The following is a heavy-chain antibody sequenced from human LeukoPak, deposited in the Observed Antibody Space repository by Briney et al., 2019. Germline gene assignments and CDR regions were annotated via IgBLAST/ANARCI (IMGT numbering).Heavy chain of an antibody. CDR3: AKDDCSSTSCYANYFDY. D-gene: IGHD2-2*01. CDR2: ISYDGSNK. J-gene: IGHJ4*02. CDR1: GFTFSSYS. Sequence: GGSLRLSCAASGFTFSSYSMNWVRQAPGKGLEWVAVISYDGSNKYYADSVKGRFTISRDNSKNTLYLQMNSLRAEDTAVYYCAKDDCSSTSCYANYFDYWGQGTMVTVSS. V-gene: IGHV3-30*18.